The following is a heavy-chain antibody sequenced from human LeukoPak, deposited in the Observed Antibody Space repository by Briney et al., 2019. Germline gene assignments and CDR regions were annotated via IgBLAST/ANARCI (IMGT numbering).Heavy chain of an antibody. CDR1: GFTFSSYA. Sequence: GGSLRLSCAASGFTFSSYAMSWVRQAPGKGLEWVSSMSGSGGSTYYADAVKGRFTISRDDSKNTLYLQMNSLGAEDTAVYYCARVRYGELDVWGQGTTVTVSS. V-gene: IGHV3-23*01. J-gene: IGHJ6*02. CDR3: ARVRYGELDV. D-gene: IGHD4-17*01. CDR2: MSGSGGST.